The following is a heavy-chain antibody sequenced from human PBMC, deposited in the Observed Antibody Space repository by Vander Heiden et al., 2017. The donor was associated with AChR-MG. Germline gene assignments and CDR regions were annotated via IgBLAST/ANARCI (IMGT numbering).Heavy chain of an antibody. V-gene: IGHV3-9*01. J-gene: IGHJ5*02. D-gene: IGHD3-16*01. CDR2: IRWNRGSI. CDR3: AKDIREGGDLGWFDP. CDR1: GFTFVDYA. Sequence: EVQLVESGGGLVRPGRSLILSCAASGFTFVDYALHGVRQAPGKGLGWVSGIRWNRGSIGNADSVNGRFTITRDNAKNSLYLQMNSLRAEDTAVYYCAKDIREGGDLGWFDPWGQGTLVTVSS.